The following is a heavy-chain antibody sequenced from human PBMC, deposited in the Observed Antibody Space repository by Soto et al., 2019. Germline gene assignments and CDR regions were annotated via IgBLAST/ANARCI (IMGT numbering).Heavy chain of an antibody. V-gene: IGHV3-30*03. D-gene: IGHD3-10*01. CDR1: GFTFSSYG. J-gene: IGHJ4*02. CDR3: AGGPKITYFDK. CDR2: ISYDGSNK. Sequence: PGGSLRLSCAASGFTFSSYGMHWVRQAPGKGLEWVAVISYDGSNKYYADSVKGRFTISRDDSENTLYLQMNSLRAEDTAVYYCAGGPKITYFDKWGQGTPVTVSS.